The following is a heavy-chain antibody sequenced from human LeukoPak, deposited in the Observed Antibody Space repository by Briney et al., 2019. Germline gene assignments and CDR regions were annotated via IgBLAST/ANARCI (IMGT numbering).Heavy chain of an antibody. V-gene: IGHV1-2*02. CDR2: INPNSGGT. J-gene: IGHJ5*02. CDR3: ARARPVAAAKGANWFDP. CDR1: GYTFTGYY. D-gene: IGHD6-13*01. Sequence: ASVKVSCKASGYTFTGYYMHSVRQAPGQGLEWMGWINPNSGGTNYAQKFQGRVTMTRDTSISTAYMELSRLRADDTAVYYCARARPVAAAKGANWFDPWGQGTLVTVSS.